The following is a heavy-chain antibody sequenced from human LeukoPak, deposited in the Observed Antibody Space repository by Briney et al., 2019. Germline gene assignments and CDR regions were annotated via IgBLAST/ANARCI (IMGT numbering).Heavy chain of an antibody. J-gene: IGHJ4*02. CDR1: GFFFSAYS. V-gene: IGHV3-21*01. CDR2: ISGSGGST. CDR3: ARLSAMVRGPEDIYYFEY. D-gene: IGHD3-10*01. Sequence: GGCLRLSCAASGFFFSAYSMNWVRQAPGKGLEWVSAISGSGGSTYYADSVKGRFTISRDIAKKSLYLQMNSLRAEDTAVYYCARLSAMVRGPEDIYYFEYWGQGTLVTVSS.